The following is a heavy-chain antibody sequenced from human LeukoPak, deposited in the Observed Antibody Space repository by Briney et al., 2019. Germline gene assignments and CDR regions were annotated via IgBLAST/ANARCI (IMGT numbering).Heavy chain of an antibody. V-gene: IGHV3-66*01. CDR3: ATSSGWYGSAFDI. Sequence: PGGSLRLSCAASGFTVSSNYMSWVRQAPGKGLEWVSVIYSGGSTYYADSVKGRFTISRDNSKNTLYLQMNSLRAEDTAVYYCATSSGWYGSAFDIWGQGTMVTVSS. CDR2: IYSGGST. CDR1: GFTVSSNY. D-gene: IGHD6-19*01. J-gene: IGHJ3*02.